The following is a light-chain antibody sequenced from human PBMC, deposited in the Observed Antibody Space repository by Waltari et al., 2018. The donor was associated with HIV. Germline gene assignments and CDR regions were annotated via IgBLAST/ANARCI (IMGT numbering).Light chain of an antibody. V-gene: IGLV2-11*01. CDR3: CSYAGTYTWV. CDR2: DVN. CDR1: TSDVGDYTY. Sequence: QSALTQPRSVSGPPGQSVTISCTGPTSDVGDYTYVSWYQQHPDKAPTLIIYDVNKLPSGVPDRFSGSKSGNTASLTISGLQAEDEADYYCCSYAGTYTWVFGGGTKLTVL. J-gene: IGLJ3*02.